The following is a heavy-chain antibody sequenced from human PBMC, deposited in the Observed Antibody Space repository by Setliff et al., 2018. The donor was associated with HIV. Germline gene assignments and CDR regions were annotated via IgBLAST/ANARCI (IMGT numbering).Heavy chain of an antibody. D-gene: IGHD5-12*01. CDR1: AYTFTDYY. CDR2: INPNSGNT. CDR3: ASAPPDIVATNDYWYFDV. J-gene: IGHJ2*01. Sequence: GASVKVSCKASAYTFTDYYMHWVRQAPGLGLEWMGWINPNSGNTGYAQKFQGRLAMTRNTSIDTAYMELSSLASEDTAVYYCASAPPDIVATNDYWYFDVWGRGTLVTVSS. V-gene: IGHV1-8*02.